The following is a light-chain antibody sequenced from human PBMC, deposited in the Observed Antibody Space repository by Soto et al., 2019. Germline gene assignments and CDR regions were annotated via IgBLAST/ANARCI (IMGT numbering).Light chain of an antibody. CDR2: AAS. CDR3: QQYRSYWT. CDR1: QGISSN. Sequence: DIQLKQSPSFLSACVGDRVTITCRASQGISSNLAWYQQKPGKAPKLLIYAASTLQSGVPSRFSGSGSGTEFTLTISSLQPDDFATYYCQQYRSYWTFGQGTMV. V-gene: IGKV1-9*01. J-gene: IGKJ1*01.